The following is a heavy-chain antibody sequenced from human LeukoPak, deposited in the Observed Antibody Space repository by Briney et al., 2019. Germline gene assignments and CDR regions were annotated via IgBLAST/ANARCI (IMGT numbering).Heavy chain of an antibody. D-gene: IGHD6-13*01. CDR2: INPNSGGT. J-gene: IGHJ4*02. CDR1: GYTFTGYY. V-gene: IGHV1-2*02. Sequence: ASVKVSCKASGYTFTGYYMHWVRQAPGQGLEWMGWINPNSGGTNYAQKFQGRVTMTRDTSISTAYMELSRLRSDDTAVYYCAVDSSSWHLFDYWGQGTLVTVSS. CDR3: AVDSSSWHLFDY.